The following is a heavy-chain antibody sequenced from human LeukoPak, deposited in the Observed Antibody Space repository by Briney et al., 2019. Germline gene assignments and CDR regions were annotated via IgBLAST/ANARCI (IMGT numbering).Heavy chain of an antibody. V-gene: IGHV3-30*02. J-gene: IGHJ4*02. CDR2: IRYDGSYE. Sequence: PGGSLRLSCAASGFTFSDYDMHWVRQAPGKGLEWVAFIRYDGSYEYGDSVKGRFTISRDNSRNTVYLHMSSARDEDTAVYYCTKDRWLDTPFHRPFDHWGQGTLVTVSS. CDR1: GFTFSDYD. CDR3: TKDRWLDTPFHRPFDH. D-gene: IGHD6-19*01.